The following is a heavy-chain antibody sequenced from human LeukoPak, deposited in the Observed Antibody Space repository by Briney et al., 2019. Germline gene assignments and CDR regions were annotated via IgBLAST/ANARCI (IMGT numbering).Heavy chain of an antibody. CDR2: ISDNARST. CDR1: GFTFSSYA. V-gene: IGHV3-23*01. CDR3: AKDITMIVVAGGAFDI. J-gene: IGHJ3*02. Sequence: PGGSLRLSCVASGFTFSSYAMSWVRQAPGKGLEWVSTISDNARSTYYADAVKGRFTISRDNSKNTVYLQMNSLRAEDTALYYCAKDITMIVVAGGAFDIWGQGTMVTVSS. D-gene: IGHD3-22*01.